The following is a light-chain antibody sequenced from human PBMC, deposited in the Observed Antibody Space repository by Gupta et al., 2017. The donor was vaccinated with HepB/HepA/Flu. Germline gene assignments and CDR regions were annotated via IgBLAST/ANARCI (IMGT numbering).Light chain of an antibody. J-gene: IGKJ5*01. V-gene: IGKV3-20*01. Sequence: ETVLTQSPGTLSLSPGERATLSCRASQSLSSSYLAWYQQKPGQAPRLLIYGASSRATGIPDRFSGSGSGTDFTLTISRLEPGDFAVYYCQQYGSTITFGQGTRLEIK. CDR2: GAS. CDR3: QQYGSTIT. CDR1: QSLSSSY.